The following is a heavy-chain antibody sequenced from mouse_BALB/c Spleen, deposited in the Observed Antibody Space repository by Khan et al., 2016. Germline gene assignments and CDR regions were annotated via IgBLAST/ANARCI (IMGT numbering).Heavy chain of an antibody. J-gene: IGHJ4*01. CDR1: GFNIKDTY. D-gene: IGHD3-3*01. V-gene: IGHV14-3*02. CDR3: ARGDPYYAMDY. Sequence: VQLQQPGAELVKPGASVKLSCTASGFNIKDTYMHWVKQRPEQGLEWIGRIDPANGNTKYDPKFQGKATITADTSSNTAYLQLSSLTSEDTAVYYWARGDPYYAMDYWGQGTSVTVSS. CDR2: IDPANGNT.